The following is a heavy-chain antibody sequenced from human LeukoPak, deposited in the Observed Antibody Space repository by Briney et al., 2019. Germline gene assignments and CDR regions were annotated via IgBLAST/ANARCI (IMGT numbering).Heavy chain of an antibody. CDR2: IYYSGST. D-gene: IGHD6-19*01. V-gene: IGHV4-61*01. J-gene: IGHJ4*02. CDR1: GGSISSGSYY. CDR3: AREQPAVAGFDY. Sequence: PSETLSLTCTVSGGSISSGSYYWSWIRQPPGKGLGWIGYIYYSGSTSYNPSLMSRVTISVDTSENQFSLNLSSVTAADTAVYYCAREQPAVAGFDYWGQGTLVTVSS.